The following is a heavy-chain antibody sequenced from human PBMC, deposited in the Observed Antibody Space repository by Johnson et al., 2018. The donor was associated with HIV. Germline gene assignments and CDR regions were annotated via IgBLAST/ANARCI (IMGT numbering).Heavy chain of an antibody. CDR1: GFTFSSYA. Sequence: QVQLVESGGGVVQPGRSLRLSCAASGFTFSSYAMHWVRQAPGKGLEWVAVISYDGSNKYYADSVKGRFTISRDNSKNTLYLQMNRLCAEDTAVYYCAREPATLWFRASGAAFDIWGQGTTVTVSS. CDR2: ISYDGSNK. D-gene: IGHD3-10*01. V-gene: IGHV3-30-3*01. CDR3: AREPATLWFRASGAAFDI. J-gene: IGHJ3*02.